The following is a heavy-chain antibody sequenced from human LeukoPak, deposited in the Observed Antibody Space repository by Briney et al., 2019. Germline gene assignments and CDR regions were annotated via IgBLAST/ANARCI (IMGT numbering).Heavy chain of an antibody. D-gene: IGHD3-3*01. V-gene: IGHV3-66*01. CDR3: ARSIYGPFDS. J-gene: IGHJ4*02. Sequence: PGGSLRLSCAASGFIISNNYMSWVRQAPGEGLEWVSVIYSDDRTFYADSVKGRFTISRDSSKNILYIQMNSLRAEDTAVYYSARSIYGPFDSWGQGTLVTVSS. CDR2: IYSDDRT. CDR1: GFIISNNY.